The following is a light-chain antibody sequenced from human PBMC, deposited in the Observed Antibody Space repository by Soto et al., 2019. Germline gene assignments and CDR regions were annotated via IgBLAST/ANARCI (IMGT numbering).Light chain of an antibody. Sequence: EIVLTQSPGTLSLSPGEVATLSCRASQSVSSSYLAWYQQKPGQAPRLLPYGASSRATGIPERFISSRTGTAFPLTISRLEPGDFAVYYCQQLGDCPKSFGQGTRLEIE. J-gene: IGKJ5*01. CDR2: GAS. CDR3: QQLGDCPKS. V-gene: IGKV3-20*01. CDR1: QSVSSSY.